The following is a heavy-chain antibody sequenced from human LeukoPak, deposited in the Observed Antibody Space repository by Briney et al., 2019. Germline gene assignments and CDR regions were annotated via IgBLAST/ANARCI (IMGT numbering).Heavy chain of an antibody. V-gene: IGHV3-11*03. CDR1: GFTFSDYY. CDR3: ATRGHSSSWYYFDY. D-gene: IGHD6-13*01. CDR2: ISGSSSHT. J-gene: IGHJ4*02. Sequence: GGSLRLSCAASGFTFSDYYMNWIRQAPGKGLEWVSYISGSSSHTNYADSVKGRFTISRDNAKNSLYLQMNSLRAEDTAVYYCATRGHSSSWYYFDYWGQGTLVTVSS.